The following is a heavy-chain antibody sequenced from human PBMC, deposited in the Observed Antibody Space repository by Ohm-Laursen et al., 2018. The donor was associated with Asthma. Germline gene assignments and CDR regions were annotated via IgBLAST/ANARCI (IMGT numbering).Heavy chain of an antibody. J-gene: IGHJ4*02. CDR3: ARDYRTQWLRLGRFDY. V-gene: IGHV1-24*01. CDR2: FDPEDGET. CDR1: GYTLTELS. Sequence: ATVKISCNVSGYTLTELSMHWVRQAPGKGLEWMGGFDPEDGETIYAQKFQGRVTMTEDTSTDTAYMELSSLRSEDTAVYYCARDYRTQWLRLGRFDYWGQGTLVTVSS. D-gene: IGHD5-12*01.